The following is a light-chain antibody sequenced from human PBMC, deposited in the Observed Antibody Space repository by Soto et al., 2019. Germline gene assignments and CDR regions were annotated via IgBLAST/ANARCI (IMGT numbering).Light chain of an antibody. J-gene: IGKJ3*01. CDR2: AAS. V-gene: IGKV1-27*01. CDR3: QNYNSAPGT. CDR1: QGIFNY. Sequence: DIPMTQSPSSLSPSVGDRVTITCRASQGIFNYLAWYQQKPGKVPKLLIYAASTLQSGVPSRFSGSGSGTDFTLTISSLQPEDVATYYCQNYNSAPGTFGPGTKVDIK.